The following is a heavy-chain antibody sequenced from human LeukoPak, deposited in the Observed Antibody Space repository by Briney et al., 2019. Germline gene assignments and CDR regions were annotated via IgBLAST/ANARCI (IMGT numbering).Heavy chain of an antibody. D-gene: IGHD6-6*01. CDR3: ARDISSSAEFRYFDY. V-gene: IGHV1-24*01. Sequence: GASVKVSCKVSGYTLTELSMHWVRQAPGKGLEWMGGFDPEDGETIYAQKFQGRVTMTRDMSTSTVYMELSSLRSEDTAVYYCARDISSSAEFRYFDYWGQGTLVTVSS. CDR2: FDPEDGET. J-gene: IGHJ4*02. CDR1: GYTLTELS.